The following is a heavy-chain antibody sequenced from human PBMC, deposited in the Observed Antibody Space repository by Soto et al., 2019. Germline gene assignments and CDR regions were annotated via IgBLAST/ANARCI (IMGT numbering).Heavy chain of an antibody. CDR1: GGSISSSNW. D-gene: IGHD3-10*01. Sequence: QVQLQESGPGLVKPSGTLSLTCAVSGGSISSSNWWSWVRQPPGKGLEWIGEIYHSGSTNYNPSLRTRVASAGDTAENQVARKLSSVTAAHTAVDYCARDHSAGWSGDDYWGRGPLVTVSS. V-gene: IGHV4-4*02. CDR2: IYHSGST. J-gene: IGHJ4*02. CDR3: ARDHSAGWSGDDY.